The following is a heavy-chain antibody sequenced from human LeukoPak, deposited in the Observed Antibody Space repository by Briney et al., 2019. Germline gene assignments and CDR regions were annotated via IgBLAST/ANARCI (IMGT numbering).Heavy chain of an antibody. CDR3: ARDRVVAAAGKGGFDY. Sequence: SETLSLTCTVSGGSINSTTYTWDWIRQPPGKGLEWIGSIYYSGSTYYNPSLKSRVTISVDTSKNQFSLKLTSVTAADTAVYYCARDRVVAAAGKGGFDYWGQGTLVTVSS. V-gene: IGHV4-39*02. D-gene: IGHD6-13*01. CDR1: GGSINSTTYT. CDR2: IYYSGST. J-gene: IGHJ4*02.